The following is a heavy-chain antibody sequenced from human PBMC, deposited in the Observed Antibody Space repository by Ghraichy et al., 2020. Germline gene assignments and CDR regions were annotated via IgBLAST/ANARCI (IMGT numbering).Heavy chain of an antibody. CDR2: INHSGST. Sequence: SETLSLTCAVDGGSFSGYYWSWIRQPPGKGLEWMGEINHSGSTNYNTSLKSRVTISVDKSKNQFSLKLSSVTAADTAVYYCARVYCSSTSCYNWFDPWGQGTLVTVSS. CDR3: ARVYCSSTSCYNWFDP. V-gene: IGHV4-34*01. J-gene: IGHJ5*02. CDR1: GGSFSGYY. D-gene: IGHD2-2*01.